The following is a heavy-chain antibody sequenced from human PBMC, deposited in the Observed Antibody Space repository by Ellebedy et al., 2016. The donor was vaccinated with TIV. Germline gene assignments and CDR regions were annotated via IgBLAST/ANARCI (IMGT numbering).Heavy chain of an antibody. CDR2: IYYSGST. J-gene: IGHJ4*02. CDR3: TRGGTSYSDY. D-gene: IGHD1-1*01. CDR1: GGSISSSSSY. Sequence: GSLRLSCTVSGGSISSSSSYWGWIRQSPGKGLEWIGSIYYSGSTYYNPSLKSRITISVDTSKNQFSLKLSSVTTADTAMYYCTRGGTSYSDYWGQGTLVTVSS. V-gene: IGHV4-39*07.